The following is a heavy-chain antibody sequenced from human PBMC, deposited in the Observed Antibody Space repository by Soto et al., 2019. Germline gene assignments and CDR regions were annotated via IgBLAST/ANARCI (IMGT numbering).Heavy chain of an antibody. J-gene: IGHJ5*02. D-gene: IGHD3-22*01. CDR1: GGCISSYY. V-gene: IGHV4-59*07. Sequence: SDTLSLTCTVAGGCISSYYWSWIRQPPGKGLEWIGYIYYGGSTNYNPSLKSRVTISVDTSKNQFSLKLSSVTAADTAVYYCARAETYYYDSSGYWFDPWGQGTLVTVSS. CDR3: ARAETYYYDSSGYWFDP. CDR2: IYYGGST.